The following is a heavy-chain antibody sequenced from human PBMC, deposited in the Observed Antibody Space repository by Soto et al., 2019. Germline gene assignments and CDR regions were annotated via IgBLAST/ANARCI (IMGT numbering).Heavy chain of an antibody. J-gene: IGHJ4*02. CDR1: GFTFISYW. CDR3: ARDFRGYAIDY. Sequence: GGSLRLSCAASGFTFISYWMHWVRQAPGKGLVWVSRINSDGSSTSYADSVKGRFTISRDNAKNTLYLQMNSLRAEDTAVYYCARDFRGYAIDYWGQGTLVTVSS. D-gene: IGHD5-18*01. CDR2: INSDGSST. V-gene: IGHV3-74*01.